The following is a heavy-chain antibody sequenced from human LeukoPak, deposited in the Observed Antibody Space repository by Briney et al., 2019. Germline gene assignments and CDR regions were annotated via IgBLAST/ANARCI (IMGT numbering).Heavy chain of an antibody. V-gene: IGHV1-46*01. Sequence: GASVKASCKASGYTFTSYYMHWVRQAPGQGLEWMGIINPSGGSTSYAQKFQGRVNMTRDTSTSTVYMELSSLRYEDTAVYDCARDRSSPTTYGGMDVWGQGTTVTVSS. CDR3: ARDRSSPTTYGGMDV. CDR2: INPSGGST. D-gene: IGHD2/OR15-2a*01. J-gene: IGHJ6*02. CDR1: GYTFTSYY.